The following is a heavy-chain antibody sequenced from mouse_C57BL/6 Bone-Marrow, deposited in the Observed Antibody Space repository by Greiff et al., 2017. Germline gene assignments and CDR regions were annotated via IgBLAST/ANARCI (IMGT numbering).Heavy chain of an antibody. CDR2: INPNNGGT. V-gene: IGHV1-26*01. CDR3: ARQGYSDYYAMGY. J-gene: IGHJ4*01. D-gene: IGHD2-3*01. CDR1: GYTFTDYY. Sequence: EVQLQQSGPELVKPGASVKISCKASGYTFTDYYMNWVKQSHGKSLEWIGDINPNNGGTSYNQKFKGKATLTVDKSSSTACMELRSLAAEDSAVYYCARQGYSDYYAMGYWGQGTSVTVSS.